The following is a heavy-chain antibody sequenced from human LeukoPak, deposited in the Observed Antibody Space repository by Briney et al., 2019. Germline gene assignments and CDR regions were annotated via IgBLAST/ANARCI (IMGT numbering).Heavy chain of an antibody. Sequence: GESLKISCKGSGDSFTSYWIGWVRQMPGKGLEWMGIIYPGDSDTRYSPSFQGQVTISADKSISTAYLQWSSLKASDTAMYYCARWGRYCSSTSCYELQYYYYGMDVWGQGTTVTVSS. CDR2: IYPGDSDT. CDR3: ARWGRYCSSTSCYELQYYYYGMDV. CDR1: GDSFTSYW. J-gene: IGHJ6*02. V-gene: IGHV5-51*01. D-gene: IGHD2-2*01.